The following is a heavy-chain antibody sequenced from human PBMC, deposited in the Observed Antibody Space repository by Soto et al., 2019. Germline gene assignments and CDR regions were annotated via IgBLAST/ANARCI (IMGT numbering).Heavy chain of an antibody. CDR3: ASNYGDYYYYYGMDV. V-gene: IGHV1-8*01. Sequence: ASVKVSCKASGYTFTSYDINWVRQATGQGLEWMGWMNRNSGNTGYAQKFQGRVTMTRNTSISTAYMELSSLRSEDTAVYYCASNYGDYYYYYGMDVWGQGTTVTVSS. CDR1: GYTFTSYD. J-gene: IGHJ6*02. D-gene: IGHD4-17*01. CDR2: MNRNSGNT.